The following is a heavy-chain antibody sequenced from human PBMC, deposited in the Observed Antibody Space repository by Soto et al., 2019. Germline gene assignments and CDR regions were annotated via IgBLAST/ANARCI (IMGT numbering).Heavy chain of an antibody. J-gene: IGHJ4*02. CDR3: AREWERGIFDY. Sequence: PSETLSLTCAVSSGSISSSNWWSWVRQPPGKGLEWIGEIYHSGSTDHNPSLKSRVTTSLDKSENQFSLRLSSVTAADTAVYYCAREWERGIFDYWGQGTLVTVSS. CDR1: SGSISSSNW. CDR2: IYHSGST. D-gene: IGHD1-26*01. V-gene: IGHV4-4*02.